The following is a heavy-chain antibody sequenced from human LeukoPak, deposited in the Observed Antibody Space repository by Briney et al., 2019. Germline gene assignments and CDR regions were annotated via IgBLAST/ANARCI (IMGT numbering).Heavy chain of an antibody. CDR1: GFTFSSYW. CDR3: ARVRYSSSWYGDY. V-gene: IGHV3-7*01. Sequence: GGSLRLSCAASGFTFSSYWMSWVRKAPGKGLEWVANIKQDGSEKYYVDSVKGRFTISRDNAKNSLYLQMNSLRAEDTAVYYCARVRYSSSWYGDYWGQGTLVTVSS. D-gene: IGHD6-13*01. J-gene: IGHJ4*02. CDR2: IKQDGSEK.